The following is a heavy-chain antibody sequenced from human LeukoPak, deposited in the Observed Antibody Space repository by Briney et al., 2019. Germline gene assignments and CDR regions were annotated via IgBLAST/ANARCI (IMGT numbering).Heavy chain of an antibody. CDR1: GFTFSSYS. J-gene: IGHJ3*02. D-gene: IGHD1-26*01. V-gene: IGHV3-21*01. CDR3: ARELADSGGAFDI. CDR2: ISSSSSYI. Sequence: GGSLRLSCAASGFTFSSYSMNWVRQAPGKGLEWVSSISSSSSYIYYADSVKGRFTISRDNAKNSLYLQMNTLRVEDTAVYYCARELADSGGAFDIWGQGTMVTVSS.